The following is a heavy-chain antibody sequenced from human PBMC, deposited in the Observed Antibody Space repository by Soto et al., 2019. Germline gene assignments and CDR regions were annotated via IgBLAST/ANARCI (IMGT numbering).Heavy chain of an antibody. CDR2: IYHSGST. Sequence: SETLSLTCAVSGGSISSSNWWSWVRQPPGKGLEWIGEIYHSGSTNYNPSLKSRVTISVDKSKNQFSLKLSSVTAADTAVYYCAIRSKIESTYDFWSMNKPPLKHVYGMDVWGQGTTVTVSS. CDR1: GGSISSSNW. J-gene: IGHJ6*02. D-gene: IGHD3-3*01. CDR3: AIRSKIESTYDFWSMNKPPLKHVYGMDV. V-gene: IGHV4-4*02.